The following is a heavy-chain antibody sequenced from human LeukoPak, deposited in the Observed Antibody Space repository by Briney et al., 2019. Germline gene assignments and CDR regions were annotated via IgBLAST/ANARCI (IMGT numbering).Heavy chain of an antibody. J-gene: IGHJ3*02. D-gene: IGHD3-22*01. CDR1: GFTFSSYA. V-gene: IGHV3-23*01. CDR3: AKAPSYYYDSDAFDI. Sequence: GGSLRLSCAASGFTFSSYAMSWVRQAPGKGLEWVSAISGSGGSTYYADSVKGRFTISRDYSKNTLYLQMNSLRAEDTAVYYCAKAPSYYYDSDAFDIWGQGTMVTVSS. CDR2: ISGSGGST.